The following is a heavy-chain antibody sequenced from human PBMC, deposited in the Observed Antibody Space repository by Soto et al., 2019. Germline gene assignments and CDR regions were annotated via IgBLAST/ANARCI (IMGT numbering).Heavy chain of an antibody. CDR1: GFTFSSYA. CDR3: AKGNPLWELLVPGYFDY. Sequence: QTGGSLRLSCAASGFTFSSYAMSWVRQAPGKGLEWVSAISGSGGSTYYADSVKGWFTISRDNSKNTLYLQMNSLRAEDTAVYYCAKGNPLWELLVPGYFDYWGQGTLVTVSS. V-gene: IGHV3-23*01. J-gene: IGHJ4*02. D-gene: IGHD1-26*01. CDR2: ISGSGGST.